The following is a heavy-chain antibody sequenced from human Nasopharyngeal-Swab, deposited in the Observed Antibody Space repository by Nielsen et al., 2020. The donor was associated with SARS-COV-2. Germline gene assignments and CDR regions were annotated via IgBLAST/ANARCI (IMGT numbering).Heavy chain of an antibody. CDR1: GFTFSSYS. CDR2: ISSSSSYI. J-gene: IGHJ5*02. Sequence: GESLKISCAASGFTFSSYSMNWVRQAPGKGLEWVSSISSSSSYIYYADSVKGRFTISRDNAKNSLYLQMNSLRAEDTAVYYCARDKSGLLWFGELSPWGQGTLVTVFS. D-gene: IGHD3-10*01. V-gene: IGHV3-21*01. CDR3: ARDKSGLLWFGELSP.